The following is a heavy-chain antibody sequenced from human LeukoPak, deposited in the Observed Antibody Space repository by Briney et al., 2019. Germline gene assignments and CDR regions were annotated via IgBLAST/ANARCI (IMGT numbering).Heavy chain of an antibody. V-gene: IGHV1-69*05. D-gene: IGHD2-15*01. CDR3: GRKAGDCGCNSCYSIDY. CDR1: GYTFTSYG. Sequence: ASVKVSCRASGYTFTSYGISWVRQAPGQGLEWMGGMIPIFGTPNYAQKFQGRVTITTDESTSTAYMEVSSLRSEETAVYYCGRKAGDCGCNSCYSIDYWGQGTLVTVSS. J-gene: IGHJ4*02. CDR2: MIPIFGTP.